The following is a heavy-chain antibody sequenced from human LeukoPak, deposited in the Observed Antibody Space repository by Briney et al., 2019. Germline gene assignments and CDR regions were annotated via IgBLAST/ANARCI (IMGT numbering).Heavy chain of an antibody. CDR2: IYTSGST. J-gene: IGHJ4*02. D-gene: IGHD1-26*01. CDR3: ARDRGSYLKPLYYFDY. CDR1: GGSISSYY. Sequence: SETLSLTCTVSGGSISSYYWSWIRQPAGKGLEWIGRIYTSGSTNYNPSLKSRVTMSVDTSKNQFSLKLSSVTAADTAVYYCARDRGSYLKPLYYFDYWGQGTLVTVSS. V-gene: IGHV4-4*07.